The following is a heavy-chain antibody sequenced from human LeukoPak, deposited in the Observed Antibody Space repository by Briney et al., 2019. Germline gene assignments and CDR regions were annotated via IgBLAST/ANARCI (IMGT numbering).Heavy chain of an antibody. CDR2: IYYSGST. Sequence: SETLSLTCTVSGGPISSYYWSWIRQPPGKGLEWIGYIYYSGSTNYNPSLKSRVTISVDTSKNQFSLKLSSVTAADTAVYYCARVAGTIRDAFDIWGQGTMVTVSS. J-gene: IGHJ3*02. V-gene: IGHV4-59*01. CDR3: ARVAGTIRDAFDI. CDR1: GGPISSYY. D-gene: IGHD6-19*01.